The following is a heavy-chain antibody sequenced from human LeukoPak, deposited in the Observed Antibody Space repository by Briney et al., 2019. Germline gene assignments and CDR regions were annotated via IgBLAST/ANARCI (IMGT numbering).Heavy chain of an antibody. CDR2: INSDGSST. Sequence: GGSLRLSCAASGFTFSSYWMHWVRQAPGKGLVWVSRINSDGSSTSYADSVKGRFTIPRDNAKNSLSLQMNSLRAEDTAIYHCARERPYYFDYWGQGTLVTVSS. CDR1: GFTFSSYW. CDR3: ARERPYYFDY. V-gene: IGHV3-74*01. J-gene: IGHJ4*02.